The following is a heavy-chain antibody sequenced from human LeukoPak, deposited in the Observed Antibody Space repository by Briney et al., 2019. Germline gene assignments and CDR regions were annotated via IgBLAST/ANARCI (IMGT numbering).Heavy chain of an antibody. Sequence: PGGSLRLSCAASGFTFSSYAMHWVRQAPGKGLEWVAVISYDGSNKHYADSVKGRFTISRDNSKNTLYLQMNSLRAEDTAVYYCARWAAAGTSNFDYWGQGTLVTVSS. CDR2: ISYDGSNK. CDR3: ARWAAAGTSNFDY. J-gene: IGHJ4*02. D-gene: IGHD6-13*01. CDR1: GFTFSSYA. V-gene: IGHV3-30-3*01.